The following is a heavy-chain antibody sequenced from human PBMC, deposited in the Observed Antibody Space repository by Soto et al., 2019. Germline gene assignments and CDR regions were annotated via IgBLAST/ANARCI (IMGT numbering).Heavy chain of an antibody. CDR1: GYTFTSSG. CDR2: ISAHTGSS. J-gene: IGHJ3*01. CDR3: ARAFFYQGSDSRGYSFDAFDF. Sequence: QVQLVQSGAEVKKPGASVKVSCKASGYTFTSSGMSWVRQAPGQGLEWMAWISAHTGSSEYAQRFQGRVTMTTDRSTSTAYMELRSLRSDDTAVYYCARAFFYQGSDSRGYSFDAFDFWGPGTLVTVSS. V-gene: IGHV1-18*01. D-gene: IGHD3-22*01.